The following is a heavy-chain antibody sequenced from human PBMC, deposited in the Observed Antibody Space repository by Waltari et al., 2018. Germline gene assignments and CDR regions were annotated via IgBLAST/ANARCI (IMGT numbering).Heavy chain of an antibody. CDR1: GGSFSGYY. CDR2: INHSGST. V-gene: IGHV4-34*01. Sequence: QVQLQQWGAGLLKPSETLSLTCAVYGGSFSGYYWSWIRQPPGKGLEWIGEINHSGSTNYNPSLTIRVTISVDTSKHQFSLKLSSVTAADTAVYYCARPRFYGGNSARARGPFDYCGQGTLVTVSS. J-gene: IGHJ4*02. CDR3: ARPRFYGGNSARARGPFDY. D-gene: IGHD4-17*01.